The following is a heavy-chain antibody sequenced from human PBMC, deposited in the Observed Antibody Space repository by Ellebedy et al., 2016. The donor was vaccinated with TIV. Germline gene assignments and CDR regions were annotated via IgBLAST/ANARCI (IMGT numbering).Heavy chain of an antibody. Sequence: SETLSLTCTVSGGSISSRSYYWGWIRQPPGKGLEWIGSIYHSGSTYYNPSLKSRVTISVDTSKNQFSLKLSSVTAADTAVYYCARDGYNYRFDYWGQGTLVTVSS. CDR3: ARDGYNYRFDY. V-gene: IGHV4-39*07. CDR2: IYHSGST. J-gene: IGHJ4*02. D-gene: IGHD5-24*01. CDR1: GGSISSRSYY.